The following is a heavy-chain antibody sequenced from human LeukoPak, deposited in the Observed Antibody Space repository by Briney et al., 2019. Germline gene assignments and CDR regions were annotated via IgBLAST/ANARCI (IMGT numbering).Heavy chain of an antibody. CDR2: IWYDGSNK. V-gene: IGHV3-33*01. J-gene: IGHJ6*02. Sequence: GGSLRLSCAASGVTFSSYCMHWVRQAPGKGLEWVAVIWYDGSNKYYADSVKGRFTISRDNSKNTLYLQMNSLRAEDTAVYYCARDLLLEWLLFDSYYYGMAVWGQRTTVTVSS. CDR3: ARDLLLEWLLFDSYYYGMAV. CDR1: GVTFSSYC. D-gene: IGHD3-3*01.